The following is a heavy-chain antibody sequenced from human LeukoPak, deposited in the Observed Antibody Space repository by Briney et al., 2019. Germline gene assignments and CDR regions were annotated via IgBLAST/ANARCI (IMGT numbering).Heavy chain of an antibody. CDR2: IWYDGSNK. D-gene: IGHD5-18*01. J-gene: IGHJ5*02. V-gene: IGHV3-33*01. CDR3: ARGGYSYGNNWFDP. CDR1: GFTFSSYG. Sequence: PGRSLRLSCAASGFTFSSYGMHWVRQAPGKGLEWVAVIWYDGSNKYYADSVKGRFTISRDNSKNTLYLQMNSLRAEATAVYYCARGGYSYGNNWFDPWGQGTLVTVSS.